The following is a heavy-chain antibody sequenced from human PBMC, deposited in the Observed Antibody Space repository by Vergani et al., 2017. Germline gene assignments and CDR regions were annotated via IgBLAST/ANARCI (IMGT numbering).Heavy chain of an antibody. J-gene: IGHJ4*02. CDR1: GFTFSGSA. Sequence: EVQLVESGGGLVQPGGSLKLSCAASGFTFSGSAMHWVRQASGKGLEWVGRIRSKANSYATAYAASVKGRFTIYRDDSKNTAYLQMNSLKTEDTAVYYCTSLVWYSSGWYGYWDQRTLVTVSS. V-gene: IGHV3-73*01. D-gene: IGHD6-19*01. CDR3: TSLVWYSSGWYGY. CDR2: IRSKANSYAT.